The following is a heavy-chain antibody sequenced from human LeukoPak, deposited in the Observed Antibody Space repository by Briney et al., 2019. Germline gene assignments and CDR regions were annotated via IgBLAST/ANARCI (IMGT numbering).Heavy chain of an antibody. CDR3: ARGRVPYSSSAGEFDP. CDR1: GGSFSSYY. J-gene: IGHJ5*02. V-gene: IGHV4-34*01. Sequence: SETLSLTCAVYGGSFSSYYWSWIRQPPGKGLEWIGEINHSGSTNYNPSLKSRVTISVDTSKNQFSLKLSSVTAVDTAVYYCARGRVPYSSSAGEFDPWGQGTLVTASS. CDR2: INHSGST. D-gene: IGHD6-13*01.